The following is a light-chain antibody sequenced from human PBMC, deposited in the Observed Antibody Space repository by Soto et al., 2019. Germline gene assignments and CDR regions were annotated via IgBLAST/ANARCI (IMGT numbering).Light chain of an antibody. V-gene: IGLV1-44*01. CDR1: SSNIGSNT. J-gene: IGLJ2*01. Sequence: QSVLTQPPSASGTPGQRVTISCSGSSSNIGSNTVNWYQQLPGTAPKLLIYSNNQRPSGVPDRFSGSKSGNTASLTISGLQAEDEAEYDCCSYAGSNSLIFGGGTKLTVL. CDR2: SNN. CDR3: CSYAGSNSLI.